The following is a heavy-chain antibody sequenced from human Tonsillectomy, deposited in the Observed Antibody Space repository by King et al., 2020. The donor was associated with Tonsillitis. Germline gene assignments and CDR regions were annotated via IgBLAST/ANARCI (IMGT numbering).Heavy chain of an antibody. V-gene: IGHV3-15*01. Sequence: VQLVESGGGLVKPGGSLRLSCAASGFTFSNAWMSWVRQAPGKGLEWVGRIKSKTDGGTTDYAAPVKGRFTISRDDSKNTLYLQMNSLKTEDTAVYYCTTATTYYYGMDVWGQGTTVTVSS. CDR3: TTATTYYYGMDV. CDR2: IKSKTDGGTT. J-gene: IGHJ6*02. CDR1: GFTFSNAW. D-gene: IGHD1-26*01.